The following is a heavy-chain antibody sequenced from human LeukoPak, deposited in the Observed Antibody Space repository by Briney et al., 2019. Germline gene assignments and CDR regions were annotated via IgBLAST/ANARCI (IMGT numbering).Heavy chain of an antibody. Sequence: PGRSLRLSCAASGFTFSSYAMHWVRQAPGKGLEWVAVISYDGSNKYYADSVKGRFTISRDNSKNTLYLQMNSLRAEDTAVYYCARERGKQYCSGGSCYADYFDYWGQGTLVTVSS. CDR2: ISYDGSNK. V-gene: IGHV3-30-3*01. CDR1: GFTFSSYA. CDR3: ARERGKQYCSGGSCYADYFDY. D-gene: IGHD2-15*01. J-gene: IGHJ4*02.